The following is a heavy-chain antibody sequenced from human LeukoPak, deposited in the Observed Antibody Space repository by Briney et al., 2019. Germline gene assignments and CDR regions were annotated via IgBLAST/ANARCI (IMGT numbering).Heavy chain of an antibody. D-gene: IGHD1-26*01. V-gene: IGHV3-48*04. CDR3: ARVSGSYGDSAY. Sequence: PGGSLRLSCAASGFTFSSYSMNWVRQAPGKGLEWISYITSSSSSMYYADSVKGRFTISRDNAKNSLHLQMNSLRAEDTAVYYCARVSGSYGDSAYWGQGTLVTVSS. CDR2: ITSSSSSM. J-gene: IGHJ4*02. CDR1: GFTFSSYS.